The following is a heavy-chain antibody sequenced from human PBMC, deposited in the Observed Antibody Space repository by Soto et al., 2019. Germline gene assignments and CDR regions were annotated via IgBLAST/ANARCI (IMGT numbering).Heavy chain of an antibody. D-gene: IGHD2-15*01. CDR2: IIPLFATT. CDR1: GGTFSKFV. V-gene: IGHV1-69*06. CDR3: ARREGVAGPATYISPGYYFDC. Sequence: QVQLVQSGAEVKKPGSSVKVSCRASGGTFSKFVVSWVRQAPGQGLEWMGGIIPLFATTNYAQKCQGRVTITPNKSTTTANMELSSLRSEDTALYYCARREGVAGPATYISPGYYFDCWGQGTLVTVSS. J-gene: IGHJ4*01.